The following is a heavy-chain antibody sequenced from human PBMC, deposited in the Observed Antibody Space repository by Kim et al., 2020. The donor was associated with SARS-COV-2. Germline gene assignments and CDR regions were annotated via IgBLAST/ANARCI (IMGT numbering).Heavy chain of an antibody. Sequence: ASVKVSCKASGYTFTSYYMHWVRQAPGQGLEWMGIINPSGGSTSYAQKFQGRVTMTRDTSTSTVYMELSSLRSEDTAVYYCARDWRLVDYYYGMDVWGQGTTVTVSS. CDR1: GYTFTSYY. J-gene: IGHJ6*02. CDR3: ARDWRLVDYYYGMDV. V-gene: IGHV1-46*01. CDR2: INPSGGST. D-gene: IGHD2-15*01.